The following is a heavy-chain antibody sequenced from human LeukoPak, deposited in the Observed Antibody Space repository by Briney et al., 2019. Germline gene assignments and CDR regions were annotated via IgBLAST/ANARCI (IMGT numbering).Heavy chain of an antibody. J-gene: IGHJ4*02. Sequence: ASVKVSCKASGYTFTDYYNHWVRQAPGQGLEWMGWINPKTGDTNFAQKFQGRVTMTRDTSISTAYMELRSLRSDDTAVYYCARDTGSGSYVNYWGQGTLVTVSS. D-gene: IGHD1-26*01. CDR3: ARDTGSGSYVNY. V-gene: IGHV1-2*02. CDR2: INPKTGDT. CDR1: GYTFTDYY.